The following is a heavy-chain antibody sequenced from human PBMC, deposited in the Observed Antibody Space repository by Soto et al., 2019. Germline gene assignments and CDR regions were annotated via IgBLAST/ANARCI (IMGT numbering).Heavy chain of an antibody. D-gene: IGHD3-3*01. CDR1: GFTFSSYS. J-gene: IGHJ5*02. Sequence: PGGSLRLSCAASGFTFSSYSMNWVRQAPGKGLEWVSSISSSSSYIYYADSVKGRFTISRDNAKNSLYLQMNSLRAEDTAVYYCARGPHRLAITDYDFNWFDPWGQGTLVTVSS. CDR2: ISSSSSYI. V-gene: IGHV3-21*01. CDR3: ARGPHRLAITDYDFNWFDP.